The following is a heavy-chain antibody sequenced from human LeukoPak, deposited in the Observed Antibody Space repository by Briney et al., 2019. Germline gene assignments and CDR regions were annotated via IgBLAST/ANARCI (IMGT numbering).Heavy chain of an antibody. Sequence: PGGSLRLSCAASGFTFSSYAMHWVRQAPGKGLEWVAVISYDGSNKYYADSVKGRFTISRDNSKNTLYLQMNSLRAEDMAVYYCARDLPRYCSSTSCYTNWFDPWGQGTLVTVSS. J-gene: IGHJ5*02. CDR1: GFTFSSYA. CDR2: ISYDGSNK. V-gene: IGHV3-30-3*01. CDR3: ARDLPRYCSSTSCYTNWFDP. D-gene: IGHD2-2*02.